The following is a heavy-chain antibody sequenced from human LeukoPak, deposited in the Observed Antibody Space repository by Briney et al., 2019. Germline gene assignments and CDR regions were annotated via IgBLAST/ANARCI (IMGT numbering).Heavy chain of an antibody. V-gene: IGHV1-18*01. CDR1: GGTFSSYA. CDR2: ISAYNGNT. CDR3: ARMSIAARPPGIAAAGDFDY. Sequence: ASVKVSCKASGGTFSSYAISWVRQAPGQGLEWMGWISAYNGNTNYAQKLQGRVTMTTDTSTSTAYMELRSLRSDDAAVYYCARMSIAARPPGIAAAGDFDYWGQGTLVTVSS. D-gene: IGHD6-13*01. J-gene: IGHJ4*02.